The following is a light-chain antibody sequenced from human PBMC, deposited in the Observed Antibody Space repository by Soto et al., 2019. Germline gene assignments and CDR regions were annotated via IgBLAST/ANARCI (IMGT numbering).Light chain of an antibody. CDR3: AAWDDSLKGWV. CDR1: SCNIGSET. Sequence: QSVLTQPPSASGTPGQRVTISCSGSSCNIGSETVNWYQQLPGTAPKLLIYSNNQRPSGVPDRFSVSKSGTSAALAIGGLQSEDEADYYFAAWDDSLKGWVFGGGTKLTVL. V-gene: IGLV1-44*01. CDR2: SNN. J-gene: IGLJ3*02.